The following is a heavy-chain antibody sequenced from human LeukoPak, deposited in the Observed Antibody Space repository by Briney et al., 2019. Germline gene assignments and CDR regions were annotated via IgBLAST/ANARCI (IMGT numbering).Heavy chain of an antibody. CDR3: ARDSVSRLAAAGRGFQAFDI. V-gene: IGHV3-48*03. CDR1: GFTFSSYE. J-gene: IGHJ3*02. D-gene: IGHD6-13*01. Sequence: PGGSLRLSCAASGFTFSSYEMNWVRQAPGKGLEWVSYIGSSGSTIYYADSVKGRFTISRDNAKNSLYLQMNSLRAEDTAVYYCARDSVSRLAAAGRGFQAFDIWGQGTVVTVSS. CDR2: IGSSGSTI.